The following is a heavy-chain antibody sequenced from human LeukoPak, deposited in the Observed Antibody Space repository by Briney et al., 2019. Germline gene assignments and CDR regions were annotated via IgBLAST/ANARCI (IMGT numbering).Heavy chain of an antibody. V-gene: IGHV5-51*01. CDR1: GYTFSSYW. Sequence: GESLRISCKGSGYTFSSYWIGWVRQVPGKGLEWMGIIYPGDSDTRYSPSLQGQVTISVDTSIGTAYLQWSSLKASDTAIYYCARQNDFRLDYWGQGTLVTVSS. CDR2: IYPGDSDT. J-gene: IGHJ4*02. CDR3: ARQNDFRLDY. D-gene: IGHD3-3*01.